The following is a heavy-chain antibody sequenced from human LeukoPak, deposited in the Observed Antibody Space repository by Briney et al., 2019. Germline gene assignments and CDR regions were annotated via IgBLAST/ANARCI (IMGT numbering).Heavy chain of an antibody. V-gene: IGHV3-21*01. D-gene: IGHD3-22*01. Sequence: GGSLRLSSAASGVTFTSYSMNWVRQAPGTRLEWVSSISSSSSYIYYADSVKGRFTISRDNAKNSLYLHMNSLRAEGTSVYYCARGGYYYDSSGYYSDYWGQGTLVTVSS. CDR3: ARGGYYYDSSGYYSDY. CDR2: ISSSSSYI. J-gene: IGHJ4*02. CDR1: GVTFTSYS.